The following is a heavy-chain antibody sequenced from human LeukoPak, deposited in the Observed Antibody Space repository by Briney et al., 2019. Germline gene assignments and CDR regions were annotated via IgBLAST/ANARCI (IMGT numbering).Heavy chain of an antibody. Sequence: GGSLRLSCAASGFTFSSYAMSWVRQAPGKGLEWVSRIGGSGDSTKYADSVKGRFTISRDNSKNTLYLQMNSLRAEDTAVYYCAKALVRGVTAPDYWGQGTLVTVSS. V-gene: IGHV3-23*01. CDR2: IGGSGDST. D-gene: IGHD3-10*01. CDR1: GFTFSSYA. J-gene: IGHJ4*02. CDR3: AKALVRGVTAPDY.